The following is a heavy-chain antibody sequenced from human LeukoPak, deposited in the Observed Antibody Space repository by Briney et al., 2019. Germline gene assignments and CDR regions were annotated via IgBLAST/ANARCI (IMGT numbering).Heavy chain of an antibody. Sequence: PSETLSLTCTVSGGSISSYYWSWIRQPPGKGLEWIGEINHSGSTNYSPSLKSRVTISVDTSKNQFSLKLSSVTAADTAVYYCARGPDSKAIDYWGQGTLVTVSS. CDR3: ARGPDSKAIDY. V-gene: IGHV4-34*01. CDR2: INHSGST. J-gene: IGHJ4*02. D-gene: IGHD4-11*01. CDR1: GGSISSYY.